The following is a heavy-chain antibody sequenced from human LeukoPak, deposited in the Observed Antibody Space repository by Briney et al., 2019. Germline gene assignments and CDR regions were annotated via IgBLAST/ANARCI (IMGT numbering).Heavy chain of an antibody. V-gene: IGHV4-59*01. Sequence: PSETLSLTGTVSGGSITGYYWSWIRQPPGKGLEWIGYIYYSGNTNYNPSLKSRVTMSVDTSKNQFSLKLSSVTAADTAVYYCARDDSGYDCWGQGTLVTVSS. D-gene: IGHD5-12*01. CDR3: ARDDSGYDC. CDR1: GGSITGYY. J-gene: IGHJ4*02. CDR2: IYYSGNT.